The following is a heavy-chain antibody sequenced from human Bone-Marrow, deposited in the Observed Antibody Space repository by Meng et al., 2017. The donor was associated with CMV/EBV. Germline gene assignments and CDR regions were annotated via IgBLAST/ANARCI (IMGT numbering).Heavy chain of an antibody. CDR3: ARDRNRDGYNSPLNY. Sequence: ASVKVSCKASGYTFTGYYMHWVRQAPGQGLEWMGWINPNSGGTNYAQKFQGRVTMTRDTSISTAYMELSRLRSDDTAVYYCARDRNRDGYNSPLNYWGQGTRVTVSS. V-gene: IGHV1-2*02. CDR1: GYTFTGYY. D-gene: IGHD5-24*01. J-gene: IGHJ4*02. CDR2: INPNSGGT.